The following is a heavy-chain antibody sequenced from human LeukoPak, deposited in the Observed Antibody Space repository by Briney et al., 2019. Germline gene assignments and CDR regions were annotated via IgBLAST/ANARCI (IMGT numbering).Heavy chain of an antibody. CDR2: ISYDGSNK. V-gene: IGHV3-30*03. CDR3: ATDRTAANYFDY. CDR1: GFTFSSYG. D-gene: IGHD6-13*01. Sequence: PGGSLRLSCAASGFTFSSYGMHWVRQAPGKGLEWVSVISYDGSNKYYADSVKGRFTISRENSKNTLYLQMNSLRAEDTAVYYCATDRTAANYFDYWGQGSLVTVSS. J-gene: IGHJ4*02.